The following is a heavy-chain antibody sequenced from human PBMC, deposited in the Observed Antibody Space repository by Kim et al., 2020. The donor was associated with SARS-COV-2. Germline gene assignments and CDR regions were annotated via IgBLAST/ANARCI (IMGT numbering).Heavy chain of an antibody. J-gene: IGHJ4*02. CDR3: TRILRGWGYFDWFTPYYFDY. Sequence: SGPTLVKPTETLTLTCTVSGFSLSNARMGVSWIRQPPGKALEWLAHIFSNDEKSYSTSLKSRLTISKDTSKSQVVLTMTNMDPVDTATYYCTRILRGWGYFDWFTPYYFDYWGQGTLVTVSS. CDR2: IFSNDEK. V-gene: IGHV2-26*01. CDR1: GFSLSNARMG. D-gene: IGHD3-9*01.